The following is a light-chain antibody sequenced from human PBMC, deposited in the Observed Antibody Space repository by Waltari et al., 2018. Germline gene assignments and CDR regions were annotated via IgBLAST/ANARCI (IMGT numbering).Light chain of an antibody. CDR2: DDD. V-gene: IGLV3-21*02. Sequence: SSVLTQPPSVSVAPGQTATITCWGNNFGSKRVHWYQQKPGQAPVLVVYDDDVRPPGIPERISGSNSANTASLTINRVEVGDEAAYFCQVWDNYADLVIFGGGTKLTVL. CDR1: NFGSKR. J-gene: IGLJ2*01. CDR3: QVWDNYADLVI.